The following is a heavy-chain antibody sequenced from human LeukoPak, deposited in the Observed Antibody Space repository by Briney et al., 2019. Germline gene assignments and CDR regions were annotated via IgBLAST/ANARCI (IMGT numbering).Heavy chain of an antibody. V-gene: IGHV4-59*01. CDR3: ARGSRDGYNPYYFDY. Sequence: SETLSLTCTVSGGSISSYYWSWIRQPPGKGLEWIGYIYYSGSTNYNPSLKSRVTISVDTSKNQFSLKLSSVTAADTAVYYCARGSRDGYNPYYFDYWGQGTLVTVSS. J-gene: IGHJ4*02. CDR1: GGSISSYY. D-gene: IGHD5-24*01. CDR2: IYYSGST.